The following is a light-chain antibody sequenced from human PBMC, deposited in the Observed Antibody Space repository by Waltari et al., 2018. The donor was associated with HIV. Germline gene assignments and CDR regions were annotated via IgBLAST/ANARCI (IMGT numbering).Light chain of an antibody. CDR1: HSVSNY. Sequence: ETVLTQYPATLPLSPGERATLHFRPRHSVSNYLAWYQQKPGQAPRLLIYDATYRAPGIPARFSGSESETDFTLTLSSLEPEDFAVYYCQQRSNWPPEFTFGPGTKVDIK. J-gene: IGKJ3*01. CDR3: QQRSNWPPEFT. CDR2: DAT. V-gene: IGKV3-11*01.